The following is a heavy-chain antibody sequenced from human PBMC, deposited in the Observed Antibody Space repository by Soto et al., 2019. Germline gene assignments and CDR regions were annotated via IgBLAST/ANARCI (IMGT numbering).Heavy chain of an antibody. CDR2: IYWDDNK. CDR3: AHKGYGDYPIDY. CDR1: GFSLSTSGVG. V-gene: IGHV2-5*02. D-gene: IGHD4-17*01. Sequence: QITLKESGPTLVKPTQTLTLTCTFSGFSLSTSGVGVGWIRQPPGKALEWLAVIYWDDNKHYSPSLKSRLTMPKYXSKNQVVLTMTNMDPVDTATYYCAHKGYGDYPIDYWGQGTLVTVSS. J-gene: IGHJ4*02.